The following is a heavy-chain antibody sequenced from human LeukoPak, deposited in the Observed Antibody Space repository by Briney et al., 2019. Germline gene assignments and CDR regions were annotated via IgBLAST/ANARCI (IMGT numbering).Heavy chain of an antibody. Sequence: GGSLRLSCAASEFTFVRYAMNWVRQAPGKGLEWVSYISSSSFKIGYGDSVKGRFTISRHNSKNSLYLQMDSLRVEDTAVYYCVRDPSYGSSWYYYMDVWGKGTTVTVSS. CDR2: ISSSSFKI. J-gene: IGHJ6*03. CDR3: VRDPSYGSSWYYYMDV. D-gene: IGHD6-13*01. CDR1: EFTFVRYA. V-gene: IGHV3-48*04.